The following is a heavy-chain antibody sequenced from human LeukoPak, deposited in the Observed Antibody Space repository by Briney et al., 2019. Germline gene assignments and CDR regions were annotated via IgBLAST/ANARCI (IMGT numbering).Heavy chain of an antibody. Sequence: GGSLRLSCAASGFTFSSYAMSSVRQAPGKGLEWVSAISGSGGSTYYADSVKGRFTISRDNSKNTLYLQMNSLRAEDTAVYYCAKGMQYCTNGVCYTPFDYWGQGTLVTVSS. J-gene: IGHJ4*02. V-gene: IGHV3-23*01. CDR3: AKGMQYCTNGVCYTPFDY. CDR1: GFTFSSYA. D-gene: IGHD2-8*01. CDR2: ISGSGGST.